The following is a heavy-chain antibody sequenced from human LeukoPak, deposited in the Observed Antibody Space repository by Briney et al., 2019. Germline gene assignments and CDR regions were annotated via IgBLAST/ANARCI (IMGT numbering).Heavy chain of an antibody. CDR2: IYYSGST. V-gene: IGHV4-39*01. CDR1: GGSISSSSYY. Sequence: PSETLSLTCTVSGGSISSSSYYWGWIRQPPGKGLEWIGSIYYSGSTYYNPSLKSRVTISVDTSKNQFSLKLSSVTAADTAVYYCARIYYDFWSGYYTPDAFDIWGQGTMVTVSS. J-gene: IGHJ3*02. D-gene: IGHD3-3*01. CDR3: ARIYYDFWSGYYTPDAFDI.